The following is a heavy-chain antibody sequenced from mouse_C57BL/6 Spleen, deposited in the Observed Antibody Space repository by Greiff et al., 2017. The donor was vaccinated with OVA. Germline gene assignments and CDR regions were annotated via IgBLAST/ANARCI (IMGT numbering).Heavy chain of an antibody. CDR3: AREDGNWYFDV. CDR1: GYAFTNYL. J-gene: IGHJ1*03. CDR2: INPGSGGT. Sequence: QLQQSGAELVRPGTSVKVSCKASGYAFTNYLIEWVKQRPGQGLEWIGVINPGSGGTNYNEKFKGKATLTADKSSSTAYMQLSSLTSEDSAVYFCAREDGNWYFDVWGTGTTVTVSS. V-gene: IGHV1-54*01. D-gene: IGHD2-3*01.